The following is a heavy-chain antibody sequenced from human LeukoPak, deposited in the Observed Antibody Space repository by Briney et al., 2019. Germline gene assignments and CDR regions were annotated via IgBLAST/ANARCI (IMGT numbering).Heavy chain of an antibody. CDR3: AKLYGGYYYYGMDV. Sequence: PSETLSLTCAVYGGPFSGYYWSWIRQPPGKGLEWIGEINHSGSTNYNPSLKSRVTISVDTSKNQFSLKLSSVTAADTAVYYCAKLYGGYYYYGMDVWGQGTTVTVSS. V-gene: IGHV4-34*01. CDR2: INHSGST. J-gene: IGHJ6*02. CDR1: GGPFSGYY. D-gene: IGHD4-23*01.